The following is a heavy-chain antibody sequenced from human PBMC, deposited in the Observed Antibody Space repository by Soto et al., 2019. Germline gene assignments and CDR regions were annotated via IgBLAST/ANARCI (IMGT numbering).Heavy chain of an antibody. V-gene: IGHV1-46*01. J-gene: IGHJ3*02. CDR3: ARDPYYYDSSGNRGAFDI. D-gene: IGHD3-22*01. CDR2: INPSGGST. Sequence: QVQLVQSGAEVKKPGASVKVSCKASGYTFTSYYMHWVRQAPGQGLEWMGIINPSGGSTSYAQKFQGRVTMTRDTSTSTVYMELSSLRSEDTAVYYCARDPYYYDSSGNRGAFDIWGQGTMVTVSS. CDR1: GYTFTSYY.